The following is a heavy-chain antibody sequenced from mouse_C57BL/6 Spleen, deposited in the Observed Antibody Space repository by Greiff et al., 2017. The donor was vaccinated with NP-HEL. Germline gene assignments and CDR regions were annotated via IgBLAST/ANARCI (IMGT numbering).Heavy chain of an antibody. J-gene: IGHJ2*01. CDR2: IYPGGGYT. CDR3: AIIYDGNYGYFDY. D-gene: IGHD2-1*01. V-gene: IGHV1-63*01. Sequence: QVQLKQSGAELVRPGTSVKMSCKASGYTFTNYWIGWAKQRPGHGLEWIGDIYPGGGYTNYNEKFKGKATLTADKSSSTAYMQFSSLTSEDSAIYCCAIIYDGNYGYFDYWGQGTTLTVSS. CDR1: GYTFTNYW.